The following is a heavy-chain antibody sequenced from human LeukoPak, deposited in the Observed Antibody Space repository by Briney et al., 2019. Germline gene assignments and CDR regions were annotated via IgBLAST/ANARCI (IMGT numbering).Heavy chain of an antibody. V-gene: IGHV1-3*01. CDR2: INAGNGNT. CDR1: GYTFTSYA. D-gene: IGHD4-23*01. J-gene: IGHJ4*02. Sequence: ASVKVSCKASGYTFTSYAMHWVRQAPGQRLEWMGWINAGNGNTKYSQKFQGRVTITRDTSASTAYMELSSLRSEDTAVYYCARDRPETTVAHFDYWGQGTLVTVSS. CDR3: ARDRPETTVAHFDY.